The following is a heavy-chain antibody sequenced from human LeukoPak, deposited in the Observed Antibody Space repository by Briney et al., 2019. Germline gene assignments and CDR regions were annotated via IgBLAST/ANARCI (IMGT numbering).Heavy chain of an antibody. Sequence: SETLSLTCSVSGGSISSGGYYWSWIRQHPGKGLEWIGYIHYSGSTYYNPSLKSRVSISVSTSKNRFSLQLSSVTAADTAVYYCARVIGYDQLDYWGQGTLVTVSS. CDR1: GGSISSGGYY. J-gene: IGHJ4*02. CDR3: ARVIGYDQLDY. V-gene: IGHV4-31*03. CDR2: IHYSGST. D-gene: IGHD5-12*01.